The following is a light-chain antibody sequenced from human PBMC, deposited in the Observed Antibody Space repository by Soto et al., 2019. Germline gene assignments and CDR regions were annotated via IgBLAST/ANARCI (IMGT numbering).Light chain of an antibody. J-gene: IGKJ5*01. CDR2: DAS. Sequence: EIVLTQSPGTLSLSPGERATLSCRASLSVSSSYLAWYQQKPGQAPRLLIYDASNRATGIPARFSGSGSGTDFTRTISSLEPEDFAVYYCQQRSNWPPITFGQGTRLEIK. CDR1: LSVSSSY. V-gene: IGKV3D-20*02. CDR3: QQRSNWPPIT.